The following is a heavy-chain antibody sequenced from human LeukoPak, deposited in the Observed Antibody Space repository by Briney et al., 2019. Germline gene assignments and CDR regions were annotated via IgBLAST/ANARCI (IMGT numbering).Heavy chain of an antibody. J-gene: IGHJ3*02. CDR2: INHSGST. CDR3: SGGGDSSGYYLQDAFDI. V-gene: IGHV4-34*01. Sequence: SETLSLTCAVSGGSFSGYYWSWIRQPPGKGLEWIGEINHSGSTNYNPSLKSRVTISVDMSKNQFSLKLSSVTAADTAMYYCSGGGDSSGYYLQDAFDIWGQGTMVTVYS. D-gene: IGHD3-22*01. CDR1: GGSFSGYY.